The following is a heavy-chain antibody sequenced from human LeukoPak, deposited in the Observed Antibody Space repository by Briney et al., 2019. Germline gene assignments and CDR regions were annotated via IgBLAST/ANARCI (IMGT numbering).Heavy chain of an antibody. V-gene: IGHV3-30-3*01. Sequence: GRSLRLSCAASGFTFSTYAMHWVRQAPGKGLEWVTFISFDGGSKYYAASVRGRFTISRDNSKNTLYLQMNSLRAEDTAVYYCARTPVGATTGFDYWGQGTLVTVSS. D-gene: IGHD1-26*01. CDR3: ARTPVGATTGFDY. CDR1: GFTFSTYA. CDR2: ISFDGGSK. J-gene: IGHJ4*02.